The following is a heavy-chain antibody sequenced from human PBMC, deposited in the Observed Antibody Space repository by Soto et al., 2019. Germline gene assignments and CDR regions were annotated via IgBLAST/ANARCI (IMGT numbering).Heavy chain of an antibody. CDR3: ARDHGGGGLTLEY. D-gene: IGHD3-16*01. V-gene: IGHV3-11*01. Sequence: DLEESGGGLVKPRGSLRLSCRASGFTFSDYYMSWIRQAPGKGLEWVADISNSGRITHHADSVEGRFTIYRDNAKDSLFLQLNNLRPEDSAIYYCARDHGGGGLTLEYWGQGTLVTVSS. CDR1: GFTFSDYY. J-gene: IGHJ4*02. CDR2: ISNSGRIT.